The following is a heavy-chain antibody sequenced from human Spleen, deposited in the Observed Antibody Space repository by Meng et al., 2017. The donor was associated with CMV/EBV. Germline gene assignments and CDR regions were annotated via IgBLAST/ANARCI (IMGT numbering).Heavy chain of an antibody. J-gene: IGHJ4*02. CDR1: GFIVNKYP. CDR2: IESGGDT. V-gene: IGHV3-23*01. Sequence: GGSLRLSCAASGFIVNKYPMTWVRQAPRKGLEWVSTIESGGDTYYSDSVKGRFTISRDNSKNTLYLQMNSLRAEDTAIYYCEFEKYWGQGTLVTVSS. CDR3: EFEKY.